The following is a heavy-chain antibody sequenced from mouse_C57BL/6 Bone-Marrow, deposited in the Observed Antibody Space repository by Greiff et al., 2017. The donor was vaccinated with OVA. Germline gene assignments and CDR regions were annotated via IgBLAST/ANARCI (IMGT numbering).Heavy chain of an antibody. CDR3: TRGYSNYYAMDY. V-gene: IGHV1-15*01. CDR1: GYTFTDYE. Sequence: QQSGAELVRPGASVTLSCKASGYTFTDYEMHWVKQTPVHSLEWIGAIDPETGGTAYNQKFKGKAILTADKSSSTAYMELRSLTSEDSAVYYCTRGYSNYYAMDYWGQGTSVTVSS. CDR2: IDPETGGT. D-gene: IGHD2-5*01. J-gene: IGHJ4*01.